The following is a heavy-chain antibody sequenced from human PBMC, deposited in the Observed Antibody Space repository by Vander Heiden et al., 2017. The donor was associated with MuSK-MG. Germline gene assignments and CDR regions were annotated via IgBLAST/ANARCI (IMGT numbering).Heavy chain of an antibody. CDR3: ARNRDDGDDVSDAFDI. D-gene: IGHD4-17*01. CDR2: IIPILGIA. CDR1: GGTFSSYT. Sequence: QVQLVQSGAEVKKPGSSVQVSCKASGGTFSSYTISWVRQAPGQGLEWMGRIIPILGIANYAQKVQGRVTITADKSTSTADMERSSMRSEETAVYYCARNRDDGDDVSDAFDIWGQGTMVTVSS. V-gene: IGHV1-69*02. J-gene: IGHJ3*02.